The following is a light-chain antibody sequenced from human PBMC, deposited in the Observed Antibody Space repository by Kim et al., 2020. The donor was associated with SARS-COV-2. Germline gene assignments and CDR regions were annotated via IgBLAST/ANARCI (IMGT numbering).Light chain of an antibody. V-gene: IGLV1-40*01. CDR2: GNN. J-gene: IGLJ2*01. Sequence: RVTISCPGSSSKIGAGYGVHWYQQLPGTAPKLLIYGNNNRPSGVPDRFSGSKSGTSASLAITGLQAEDEADYYCQSYDNSLRGSVFGGGTQLTVL. CDR1: SSKIGAGYG. CDR3: QSYDNSLRGSV.